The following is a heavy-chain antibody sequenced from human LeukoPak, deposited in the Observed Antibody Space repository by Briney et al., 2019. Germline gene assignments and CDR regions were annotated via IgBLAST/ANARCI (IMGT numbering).Heavy chain of an antibody. J-gene: IGHJ4*02. CDR2: IWYDGSNK. CDR1: GFTFSSYG. Sequence: GGSLRLSCAASGFTFSSYGMHWVRQAPGKGLEWVAVIWYDGSNKYYADSVKGRFTISRDNSKNTLYLQLNSLRAEDTAVYYCARDLRSYGDPLFDYWGQGTLVTVSS. V-gene: IGHV3-33*01. CDR3: ARDLRSYGDPLFDY. D-gene: IGHD4-17*01.